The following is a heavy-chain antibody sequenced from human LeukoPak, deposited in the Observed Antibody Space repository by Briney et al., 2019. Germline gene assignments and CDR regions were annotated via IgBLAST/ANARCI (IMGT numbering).Heavy chain of an antibody. CDR2: INGDESST. D-gene: IGHD1-26*01. Sequence: GGSLRLSCAASAFTFNSYWMHWVRQVPGRGLEWVSRINGDESSTNYADSVKGRFTISRDNAKDTLYLHMNSLTAEDTAVYYCARGAKWAYYFDYWGQGTLVTVSS. CDR3: ARGAKWAYYFDY. V-gene: IGHV3-74*01. CDR1: AFTFNSYW. J-gene: IGHJ4*02.